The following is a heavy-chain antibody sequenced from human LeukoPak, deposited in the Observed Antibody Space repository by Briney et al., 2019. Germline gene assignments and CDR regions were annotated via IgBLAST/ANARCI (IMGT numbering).Heavy chain of an antibody. V-gene: IGHV3-7*05. CDR3: ARSSKAESTRYSSGWYSGPPYYYGMDV. J-gene: IGHJ6*02. CDR2: IRQDGGEK. CDR1: GFTFSSYW. D-gene: IGHD6-19*01. Sequence: GGSLRLSCAASGFTFSSYWMSWVRQAPGKGPEWVANIRQDGGEKYYVDSVKGRFTISRDKAKNSLYLQMNSLRAEDTAVYYCARSSKAESTRYSSGWYSGPPYYYGMDVWGQGTTVTVSS.